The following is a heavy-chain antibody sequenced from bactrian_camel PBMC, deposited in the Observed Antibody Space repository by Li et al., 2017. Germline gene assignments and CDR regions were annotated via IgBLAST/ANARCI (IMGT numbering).Heavy chain of an antibody. V-gene: IGHV3S1*01. CDR2: IWTGGNST. J-gene: IGHJ4*01. D-gene: IGHD1*01. CDR3: ALRRAGCSAAAADYNY. CDR1: DTTYSSYC. Sequence: QVQLVESGGDSVQAGGFLKLSCSASDTTYSSYCLAWFRQAPGQEREGVAAIWTGGNSTFYSESVKGRFTISKDSAKTTLYLIMNSLKPEDSAMYYCALRRAGCSAAAADYNYWGQGTQVTVS.